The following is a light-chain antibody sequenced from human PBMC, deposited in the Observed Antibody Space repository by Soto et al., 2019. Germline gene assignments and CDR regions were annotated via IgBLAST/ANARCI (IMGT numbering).Light chain of an antibody. CDR3: QQYNSYLIT. V-gene: IGKV1-5*03. Sequence: DIQMTQSPSTLSASVGDRVTITCRASQSISTWLAWYQQKPGKVPRLLIYKASSLETGVPSRFSGSGSGTVFTLTISSLQPDDFATYFCQQYNSYLITFGQGTRLEIK. CDR2: KAS. J-gene: IGKJ5*01. CDR1: QSISTW.